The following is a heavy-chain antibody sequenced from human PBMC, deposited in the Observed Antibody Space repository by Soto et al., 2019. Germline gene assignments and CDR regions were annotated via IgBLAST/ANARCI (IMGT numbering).Heavy chain of an antibody. Sequence: EVQVVESGGGLVKPGGSLRLSCAASGFAFSPAWMTWVRQAPGKGLEWVALIKSKTSGETRAYAAPVKGRFTISSDDSETTVFLQMDSLKTEDTAVYYCVIDGAARGFGELDYWGRGTLVTVSS. J-gene: IGHJ4*02. D-gene: IGHD3-10*01. CDR3: VIDGAARGFGELDY. V-gene: IGHV3-15*01. CDR1: GFAFSPAW. CDR2: IKSKTSGETR.